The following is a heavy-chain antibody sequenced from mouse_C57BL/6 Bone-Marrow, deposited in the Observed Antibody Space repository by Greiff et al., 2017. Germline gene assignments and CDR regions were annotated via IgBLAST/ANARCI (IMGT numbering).Heavy chain of an antibody. Sequence: EVQLQQSGPELVKPGASVKISCKASGYTFTDYYMNWVKQSHGKSLEWIGDINPNNGGTSYNQKFKGKATLTVDKSSSTAYMELRSLTSEDSAVYYCARKGYDYRENYYAMDYWGQGTSVTVSS. CDR3: ARKGYDYRENYYAMDY. CDR2: INPNNGGT. CDR1: GYTFTDYY. D-gene: IGHD2-4*01. J-gene: IGHJ4*01. V-gene: IGHV1-26*01.